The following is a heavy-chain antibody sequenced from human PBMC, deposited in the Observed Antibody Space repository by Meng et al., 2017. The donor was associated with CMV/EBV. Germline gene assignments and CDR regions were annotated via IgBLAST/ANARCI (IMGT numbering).Heavy chain of an antibody. CDR2: INHSGST. Sequence: QVQLRHWGSGLLKPSETLSLTCAVYGGSFNGYYWSWIRQPPGKGLEWIGEINHSGSTNYNPSLKSRVTISVDTSKNQFSLKLSSVTAADTAVYYCARGSRRLPRFNWFDPWGQGTLVTVSS. J-gene: IGHJ5*02. V-gene: IGHV4-34*01. D-gene: IGHD3-3*01. CDR3: ARGSRRLPRFNWFDP. CDR1: GGSFNGYY.